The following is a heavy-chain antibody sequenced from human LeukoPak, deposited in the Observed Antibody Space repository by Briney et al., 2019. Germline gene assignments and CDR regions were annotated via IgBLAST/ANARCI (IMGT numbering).Heavy chain of an antibody. CDR3: ARGSCSSSSCYERLNGLDA. CDR1: GFTFSNYD. Sequence: GGSLRLSCAASGFTFSNYDMHWVRQATGKGLEWVSSIDTAGDTYYPGSVKGRFTISRENAKKSFYLQMNSLRAGDTAVYYCARGSCSSSSCYERLNGLDAWGQGTTVTVSS. CDR2: IDTAGDT. V-gene: IGHV3-13*01. J-gene: IGHJ6*02. D-gene: IGHD2-2*01.